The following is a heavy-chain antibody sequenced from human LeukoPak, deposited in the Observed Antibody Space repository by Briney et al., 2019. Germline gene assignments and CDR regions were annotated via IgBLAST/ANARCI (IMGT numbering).Heavy chain of an antibody. CDR1: GGSISSSSYH. J-gene: IGHJ4*02. CDR2: IYYSGST. CDR3: AAWYSGSYQAMTFDY. D-gene: IGHD1-26*01. Sequence: PSETLSLTCTVSGGSISSSSYHWGWIRQPPGKGLEWIGSIYYSGSTYYNPSLKSRVTISVDTSKNQFSLKLSSVTAADTAVYYCAAWYSGSYQAMTFDYWGQGTLVTVSS. V-gene: IGHV4-39*01.